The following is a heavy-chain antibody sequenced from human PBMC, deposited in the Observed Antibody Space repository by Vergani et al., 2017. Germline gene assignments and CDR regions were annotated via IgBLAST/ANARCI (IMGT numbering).Heavy chain of an antibody. V-gene: IGHV5-51*03. D-gene: IGHD1-14*01. CDR3: AGNTAYPDP. J-gene: IGHJ5*02. CDR2: IYPADSDT. Sequence: EVELVQSGPEMRKPGESLKISCKGSEYSFGNYWIGWVRQMPGKGLEWMGIIYPADSDTRYSPSFQGQVTISADKSIRTAFLQLDSLKASDPAPFFCAGNTAYPDPLGQGTLVTVSS. CDR1: EYSFGNYW.